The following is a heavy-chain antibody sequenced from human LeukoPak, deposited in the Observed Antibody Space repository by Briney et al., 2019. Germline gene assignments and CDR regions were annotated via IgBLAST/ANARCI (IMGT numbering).Heavy chain of an antibody. V-gene: IGHV3-30*04. Sequence: GGSLRLSCAASGFTFSSYAMHWVRQAPGKGLEWVAVISYDGSNKYYADSVKGRFTISRDNSKDTLYLQMNSLRAEDTAVYYCAREGFAAASDIWGQGTMVTVSS. D-gene: IGHD2-15*01. CDR1: GFTFSSYA. CDR3: AREGFAAASDI. J-gene: IGHJ3*02. CDR2: ISYDGSNK.